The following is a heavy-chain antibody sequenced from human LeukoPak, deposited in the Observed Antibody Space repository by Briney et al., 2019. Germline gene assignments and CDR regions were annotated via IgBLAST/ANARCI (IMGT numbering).Heavy chain of an antibody. D-gene: IGHD3-10*01. CDR2: ISAYNGNT. J-gene: IGHJ4*02. Sequence: ASVNVSFKASGYTFTSYGISWVRQAPGQGLEWVGWISAYNGNTNYAQKLQGRVTMTTDTSTSTAYMELRSLRSDDAVVYYCARSLQSAGDFDYWGQGTLVTVSS. CDR1: GYTFTSYG. V-gene: IGHV1-18*01. CDR3: ARSLQSAGDFDY.